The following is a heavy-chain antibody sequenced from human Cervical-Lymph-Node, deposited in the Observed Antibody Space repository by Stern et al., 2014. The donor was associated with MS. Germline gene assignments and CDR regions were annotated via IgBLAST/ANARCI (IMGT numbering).Heavy chain of an antibody. CDR2: ISWNSGSI. Sequence: EVQLVESGGGLVQHGRSLRLSCAASGFTFDDYAMPWVRQAPGKGLEWVSGISWNSGSIGYADSVKGRFTISRDNAKNSLYLQMNSLRAEDTALYYCAKVISRGDAFDIWGQGTMVTVSS. CDR3: AKVISRGDAFDI. D-gene: IGHD1-1*01. J-gene: IGHJ3*02. V-gene: IGHV3-9*01. CDR1: GFTFDDYA.